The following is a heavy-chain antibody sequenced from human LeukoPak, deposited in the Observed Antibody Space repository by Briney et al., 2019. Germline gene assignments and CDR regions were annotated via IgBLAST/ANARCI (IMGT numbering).Heavy chain of an antibody. J-gene: IGHJ4*02. CDR1: GGSFSGYY. V-gene: IGHV4-34*01. CDR2: INHSGST. CDR3: ARAGYSYGLDY. D-gene: IGHD5-18*01. Sequence: SETLSLTCAVYGGSFSGYYWSWIRQPPGKGLEWIGEINHSGSTNYNPSLKSRVTISVDTSKYQFSLKLSSVTAADTAVYYCARAGYSYGLDYWGQGTLVTVSS.